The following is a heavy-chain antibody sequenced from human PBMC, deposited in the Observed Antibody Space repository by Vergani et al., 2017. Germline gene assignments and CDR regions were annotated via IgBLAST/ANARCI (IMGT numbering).Heavy chain of an antibody. CDR1: GGSFSGYY. CDR2: INHSGST. V-gene: IGHV4-34*01. D-gene: IGHD1-1*01. CDR3: ARQEVKIVMRTGILDAFAV. Sequence: QVQLQQWGAGLLKPSETLSLTCAVYGGSFSGYYWSWIRQPPGKGLEWIGEINHSGSTNYNPSLKSRVTISVDKSMNTAYLQWSRLKASDTAMYYCARQEVKIVMRTGILDAFAVWGQGTMVTVSS. J-gene: IGHJ3*01.